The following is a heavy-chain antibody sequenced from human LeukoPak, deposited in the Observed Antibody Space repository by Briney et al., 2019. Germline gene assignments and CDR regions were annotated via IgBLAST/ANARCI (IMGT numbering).Heavy chain of an antibody. V-gene: IGHV1-2*02. J-gene: IGHJ6*03. Sequence: ASVKVSCKASGYTFTGYYMHWVRQAPGQGLEWMGWINPNSGGTNYAQKFQGRVTMTRDTSISTAYMELSRLRSDDTAVYYCARVLDYDFWSGYYHYYYYIDVWGKGTTVTVSS. CDR3: ARVLDYDFWSGYYHYYYYIDV. CDR2: INPNSGGT. CDR1: GYTFTGYY. D-gene: IGHD3-3*01.